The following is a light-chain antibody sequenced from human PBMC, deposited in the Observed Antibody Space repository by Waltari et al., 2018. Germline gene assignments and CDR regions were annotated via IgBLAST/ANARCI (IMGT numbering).Light chain of an antibody. CDR2: DVT. CDR1: GSAVGASDS. J-gene: IGLJ2*01. Sequence: QSALTQPASVSGSPGQSITISCSGVGSAVGASDSVSWHQHHPGKAPQVIIYDVTNRPSGVSDRFSASKSANPASLTISRLQPEDEADYYCSSQTLDGLVLFGGGTRLTVL. V-gene: IGLV2-14*03. CDR3: SSQTLDGLVL.